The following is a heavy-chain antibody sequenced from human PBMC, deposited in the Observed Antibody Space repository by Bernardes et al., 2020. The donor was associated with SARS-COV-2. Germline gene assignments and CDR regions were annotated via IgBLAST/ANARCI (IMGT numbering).Heavy chain of an antibody. Sequence: ASVKVSCKASGYTFSGYYMHWVRQAPGQGLEWMGWINPNSGFTNYAQKFQDRVTMTRDTSISTAYMELSRLRSDDTAVYHFARGYSSGWYYFDCWGQGTLVTVSS. D-gene: IGHD6-19*01. CDR1: GYTFSGYY. CDR2: INPNSGFT. V-gene: IGHV1-2*02. J-gene: IGHJ4*02. CDR3: ARGYSSGWYYFDC.